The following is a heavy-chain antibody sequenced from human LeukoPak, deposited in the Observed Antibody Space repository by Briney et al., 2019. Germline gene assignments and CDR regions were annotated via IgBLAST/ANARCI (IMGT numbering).Heavy chain of an antibody. Sequence: PSETLSLTCTVSGGSMNSYYWSWIRQTPGKGLEWIGQIFYSGSTDYNPSLKSRVTISVDTSKNQFSLKLTSVTAADTAVYYCARVYSSGSFDYWGQGTLVTVSS. CDR3: ARVYSSGSFDY. J-gene: IGHJ4*02. CDR1: GGSMNSYY. D-gene: IGHD3-22*01. CDR2: IFYSGST. V-gene: IGHV4-59*01.